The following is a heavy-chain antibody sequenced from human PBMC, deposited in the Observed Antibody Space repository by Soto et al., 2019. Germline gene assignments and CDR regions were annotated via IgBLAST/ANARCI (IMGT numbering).Heavy chain of an antibody. D-gene: IGHD3-22*01. CDR1: GYTFTSYA. CDR2: INAGNSNT. CDR3: ATGTDSSGYHPFDY. V-gene: IGHV1-3*01. Sequence: EASVKVSCKASGYTFTSYAMHWVRQAPGQRLEWMGWINAGNSNTKYSQKFQGRVTMTRDTSASTAYMELSSLRSEDTAVYFCATGTDSSGYHPFDYWGQGTLVTVSS. J-gene: IGHJ4*02.